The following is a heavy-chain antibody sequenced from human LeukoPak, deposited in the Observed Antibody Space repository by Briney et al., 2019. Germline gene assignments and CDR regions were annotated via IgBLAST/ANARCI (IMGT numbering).Heavy chain of an antibody. CDR1: GFTFSSSA. Sequence: PGGSLRLSCAASGFTFSSSAMTWVRQAPEKGLEWVSTLSGSGDSTYYADSVKGRFTISRDNSKNTLFLEMNRLRAEDTAIYYCAKEAYYDILSGSEAEGLMDVWGKGTAVIVSS. CDR3: AKEAYYDILSGSEAEGLMDV. D-gene: IGHD3-9*01. CDR2: LSGSGDST. V-gene: IGHV3-23*01. J-gene: IGHJ6*03.